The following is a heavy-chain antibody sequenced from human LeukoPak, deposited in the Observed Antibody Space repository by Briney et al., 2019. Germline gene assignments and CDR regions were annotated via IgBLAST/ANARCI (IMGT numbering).Heavy chain of an antibody. J-gene: IGHJ6*02. CDR3: ARSNYYTVDV. CDR1: GFTSSDYY. V-gene: IGHV3-11*01. Sequence: GGSLRLSCAASGFTSSDYYMTWIRQPPGKGPEWISYISSSGGTTTYVDSVKGRFTISRDNAKNSLYLQMNSLRADDTAVYYCARSNYYTVDVWGQGTAVTVSS. CDR2: ISSSGGTT.